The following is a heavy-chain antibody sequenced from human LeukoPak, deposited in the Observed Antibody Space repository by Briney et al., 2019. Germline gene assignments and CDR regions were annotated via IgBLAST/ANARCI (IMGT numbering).Heavy chain of an antibody. CDR2: ISWNSGSI. CDR3: ARIPVVTALDAFDI. V-gene: IGHV3-9*01. D-gene: IGHD2-21*02. CDR1: GFTFDDYA. Sequence: GGSLRLSCAASGFTFDDYAMHWVRQAPGKGLEWVSGISWNSGSIGYADSVKGRFTISRDNAKNSLYLQVNSLRAEDTALYYCARIPVVTALDAFDIWGQGTMVTVSS. J-gene: IGHJ3*02.